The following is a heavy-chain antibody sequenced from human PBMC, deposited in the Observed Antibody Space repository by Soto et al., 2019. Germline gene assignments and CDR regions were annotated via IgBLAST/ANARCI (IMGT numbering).Heavy chain of an antibody. Sequence: SETLSLTCTVSGGSISSGDYYWSWIRQPPGKGLEWIGYIYYSGSTYYNPSLKSRVTISVDTSKNQFSLKLSSVTAADTAVYYCARGPPGGSYWFDYWGQGTLVTVSS. J-gene: IGHJ4*02. V-gene: IGHV4-30-4*01. CDR2: IYYSGST. D-gene: IGHD1-26*01. CDR1: GGSISSGDYY. CDR3: ARGPPGGSYWFDY.